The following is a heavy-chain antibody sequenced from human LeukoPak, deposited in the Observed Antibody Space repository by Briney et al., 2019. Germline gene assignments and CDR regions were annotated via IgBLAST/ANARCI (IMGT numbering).Heavy chain of an antibody. J-gene: IGHJ4*02. CDR3: AIIAVAGTLLDY. Sequence: SETLSPTCTVSGGSISSYYWSWIRQPPGKGLEWIGYIYYSGSTNYNPSLKSRVTISVDTSKNQFSLKLSSVTAADTAVYYCAIIAVAGTLLDYWGQGSLVTVSS. D-gene: IGHD6-19*01. V-gene: IGHV4-59*01. CDR2: IYYSGST. CDR1: GGSISSYY.